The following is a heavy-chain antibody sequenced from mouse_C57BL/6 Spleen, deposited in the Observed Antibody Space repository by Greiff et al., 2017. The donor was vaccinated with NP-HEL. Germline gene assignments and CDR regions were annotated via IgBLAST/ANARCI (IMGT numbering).Heavy chain of an antibody. CDR1: GYSITSGYY. V-gene: IGHV3-6*01. CDR2: ISYDGSN. CDR3: ARPIYYDYDGYFDV. J-gene: IGHJ1*03. D-gene: IGHD2-4*01. Sequence: DVKLVESGPGLVKPSQSLSLTCSVTGYSITSGYYWNWIRQFPGNKLEWMGYISYDGSNNYNPSLKNRISITRDTSKNQFFLKLNSVTTEDTATYYCARPIYYDYDGYFDVWGTGTTVTVSS.